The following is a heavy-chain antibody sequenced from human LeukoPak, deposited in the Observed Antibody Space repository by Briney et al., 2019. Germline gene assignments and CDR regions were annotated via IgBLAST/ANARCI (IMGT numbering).Heavy chain of an antibody. Sequence: SETLSLTCAVYGGSFSGYYWSWIRQPPGKGLEWIGEINHSGSTNYNPSLKSRVTISVDTSKNQFSLKLSSVTAADTAVYYCATLTEYYYGMDVWGQGTTVTVSS. J-gene: IGHJ6*02. CDR3: ATLTEYYYGMDV. CDR2: INHSGST. V-gene: IGHV4-34*01. D-gene: IGHD2-8*02. CDR1: GGSFSGYY.